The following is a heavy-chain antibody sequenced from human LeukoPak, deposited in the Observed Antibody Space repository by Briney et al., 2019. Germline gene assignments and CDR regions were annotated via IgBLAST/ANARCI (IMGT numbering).Heavy chain of an antibody. V-gene: IGHV4-61*02. J-gene: IGHJ4*02. Sequence: PSETLSLTCTVSGASISSTNYSWSWIRQSAGKGLEWIGRIYRTGSTNYNPSLKSRVTISLDTSKNQFSLKLSAVTAADTAVYYCVRDLGVSLPFDYWGQGVLVTVSS. D-gene: IGHD2/OR15-2a*01. CDR1: GASISSTNYS. CDR2: IYRTGST. CDR3: VRDLGVSLPFDY.